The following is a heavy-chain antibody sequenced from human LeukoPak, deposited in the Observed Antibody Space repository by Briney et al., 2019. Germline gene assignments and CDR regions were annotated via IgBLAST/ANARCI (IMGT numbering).Heavy chain of an antibody. V-gene: IGHV3-74*01. CDR3: ARDYDSIFDY. D-gene: IGHD3-3*01. CDR2: INSDGSSS. CDR1: EFTFSSYW. Sequence: PGGSLRLSCAASEFTFSSYWMHWVRQAPGKGLVWVSRINSDGSSSRYADFVKGRFTISRDNAKNTLYLQMHSLSAEDTAVYYCARDYDSIFDYWGQGTLVTVSS. J-gene: IGHJ4*02.